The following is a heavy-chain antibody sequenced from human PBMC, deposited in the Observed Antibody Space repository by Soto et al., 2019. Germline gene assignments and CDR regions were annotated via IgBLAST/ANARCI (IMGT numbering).Heavy chain of an antibody. CDR1: GFTFSSYA. V-gene: IGHV3-30-3*01. CDR2: ISYDGSNK. Sequence: GGSLRLSCAASGFTFSSYAMHWVRQAPGKGLEWVAVISYDGSNKYCADSVKGRFTISRDNSKNTLYLQMNSLRAEDTAVYYCASLSTTGTSYDYYYYGMDVGGQGTTVTVSS. J-gene: IGHJ6*02. CDR3: ASLSTTGTSYDYYYYGMDV. D-gene: IGHD1-1*01.